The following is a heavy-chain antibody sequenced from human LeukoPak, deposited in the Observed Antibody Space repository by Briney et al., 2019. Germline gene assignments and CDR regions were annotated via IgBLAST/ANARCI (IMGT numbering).Heavy chain of an antibody. CDR3: AAPPTTVVST. D-gene: IGHD1-1*01. CDR2: IRYDGSNK. CDR1: GFTFSNYD. Sequence: GGSLRPSCAASGFTFSNYDMHWVRQAPGKGLEWVAFIRYDGSNKYYADSVKGRFTISRDNSKNTLYLQMNSLRAEDTAVYYCAAPPTTVVSTWGQGILVTVSS. J-gene: IGHJ5*02. V-gene: IGHV3-30*02.